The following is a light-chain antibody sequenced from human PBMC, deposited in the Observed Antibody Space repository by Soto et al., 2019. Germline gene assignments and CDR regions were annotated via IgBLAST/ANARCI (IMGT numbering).Light chain of an antibody. CDR2: LNSDGSH. J-gene: IGLJ2*01. V-gene: IGLV4-69*01. CDR1: SGHSSYA. CDR3: QTWGTGSHVV. Sequence: QPVLTQSPSASASLGASVKLTCTLSSGHSSYAIAWHQQQPEKGPLYLMKLNSDGSHSKGDGIPDRFSGSSSGAERYLTISSLQSEDEADYYCQTWGTGSHVVFGGGTKLTVL.